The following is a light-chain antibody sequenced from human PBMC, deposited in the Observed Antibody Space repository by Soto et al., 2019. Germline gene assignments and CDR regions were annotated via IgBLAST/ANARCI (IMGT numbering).Light chain of an antibody. Sequence: SYELTQPPSVSVAPGQTARITCGGNNIGSKSVHWYQQKPGRAPVLVVYDDSDRPSGIPERFSGSNSGNTATLTISRVEAGDEADYYCQVWDSSSDHPVGGGTKLTVL. CDR2: DDS. V-gene: IGLV3-21*02. J-gene: IGLJ2*01. CDR1: NIGSKS. CDR3: QVWDSSSDHP.